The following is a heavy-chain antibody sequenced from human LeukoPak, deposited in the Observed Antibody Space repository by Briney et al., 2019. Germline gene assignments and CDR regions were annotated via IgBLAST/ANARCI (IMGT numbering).Heavy chain of an antibody. Sequence: SQTLSLTCAISGDSVSSNSAAWNWIRQSPSRGLEWLGRTYYRSKWYNNYALSVKSRMTVNPDTSKNQISLQLNSVTPEDTAVYYCARKSAGTYYFDYWGQGALVTVSS. V-gene: IGHV6-1*01. J-gene: IGHJ4*02. CDR1: GDSVSSNSAA. CDR3: ARKSAGTYYFDY. CDR2: TYYRSKWYN. D-gene: IGHD6-13*01.